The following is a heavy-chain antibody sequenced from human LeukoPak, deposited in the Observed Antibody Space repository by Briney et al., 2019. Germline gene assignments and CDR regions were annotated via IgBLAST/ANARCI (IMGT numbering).Heavy chain of an antibody. CDR2: INPNTGGT. CDR1: GYTFTGQD. J-gene: IGHJ4*02. V-gene: IGHV1-2*02. Sequence: ASVKVSCKASGYTFTGQDTHWVRQAPGQGLEWMGWINPNTGGTDYAQKFQGRVTMTRDTTISTAYMELSRLTSDDTAVYYCASYPRYSSTPPFDYWGQGTLVTVSS. D-gene: IGHD6-19*01. CDR3: ASYPRYSSTPPFDY.